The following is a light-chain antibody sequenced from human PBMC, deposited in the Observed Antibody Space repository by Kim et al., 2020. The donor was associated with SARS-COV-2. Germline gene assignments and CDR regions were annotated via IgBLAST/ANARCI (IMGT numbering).Light chain of an antibody. CDR1: QSVTSDY. J-gene: IGKJ3*01. Sequence: PGERDTLSCRASQSVTSDYLAWLQQKPGQTPRLLIYAASNRATGIPYRFSGSGSGTDFTLTISRLEPEDFAVYYCQQYGGSPITFGPGTKVDIK. CDR2: AAS. V-gene: IGKV3-20*01. CDR3: QQYGGSPIT.